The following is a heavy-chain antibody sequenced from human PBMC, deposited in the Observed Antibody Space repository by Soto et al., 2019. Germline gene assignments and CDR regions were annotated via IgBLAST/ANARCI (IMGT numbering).Heavy chain of an antibody. CDR3: ARVLFDSSGYHTPHNWFDP. CDR1: GGSISSGGYY. V-gene: IGHV4-31*03. J-gene: IGHJ5*02. CDR2: IYYSGST. Sequence: SESLSLTCTVSGGSISSGGYYWSWIRQHPGKGLEWIGYIYYSGSTYYTASLKSRVTISVDTSKNQFSLKLSSVTAADTAVYYCARVLFDSSGYHTPHNWFDPWGQGTLGTVSS. D-gene: IGHD3-22*01.